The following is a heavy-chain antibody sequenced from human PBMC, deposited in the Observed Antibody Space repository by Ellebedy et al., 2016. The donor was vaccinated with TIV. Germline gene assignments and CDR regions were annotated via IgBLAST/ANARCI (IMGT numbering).Heavy chain of an antibody. CDR2: IYHSGST. Sequence: SETLSLTXPVSGDSISSSTYYWGWFRQSPGKGLEWIGSIYHSGSTHYNPSLKSRVTISVDTSKNQFSLKLNSVTAADTAVYYCARDYGTSGSYYYYYGMDVWGQGTTVTVS. CDR1: GDSISSSTYY. D-gene: IGHD2-8*01. V-gene: IGHV4-39*07. J-gene: IGHJ6*02. CDR3: ARDYGTSGSYYYYYGMDV.